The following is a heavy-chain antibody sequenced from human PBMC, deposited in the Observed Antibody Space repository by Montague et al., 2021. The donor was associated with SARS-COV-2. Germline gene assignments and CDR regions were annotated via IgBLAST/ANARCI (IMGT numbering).Heavy chain of an antibody. V-gene: IGHV4-34*01. CDR1: GWSFSRFD. CDR3: ARGQEGVNMVLVVLGFSYYMDV. CDR2: ISQSGNI. Sequence: SETLSLTCAVSGWSFSRFDLSLVRQSPGKGLEWIGEISQSGNIYXNPSLKRRVSILVDTSKNQFSLKLTSVTAADTAVYYCARGQEGVNMVLVVLGFSYYMDVWGKGTTVTVSS. D-gene: IGHD3-22*01. J-gene: IGHJ6*03.